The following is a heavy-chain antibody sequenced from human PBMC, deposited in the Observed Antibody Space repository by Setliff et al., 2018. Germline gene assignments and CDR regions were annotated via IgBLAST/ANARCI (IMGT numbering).Heavy chain of an antibody. V-gene: IGHV3-33*01. CDR2: IWYDGSNK. Sequence: GGSLRLSCAVSGFTFSSYGMHWVRQAPGKGLEWVAVIWYDGSNKYYADSVKGRFTISRDNSRNSLYLQMNSLRGEDTAVYHCTRDQDYYGMDVWGQGTTVTVSS. CDR1: GFTFSSYG. CDR3: TRDQDYYGMDV. J-gene: IGHJ6*02.